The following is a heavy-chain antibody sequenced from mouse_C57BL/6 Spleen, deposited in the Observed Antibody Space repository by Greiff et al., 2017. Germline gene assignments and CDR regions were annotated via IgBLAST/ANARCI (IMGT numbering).Heavy chain of an antibody. CDR1: GYIFTDYN. J-gene: IGHJ3*01. CDR2: INPNNGGT. D-gene: IGHD1-1*01. V-gene: IGHV1-18*01. CDR3: ARGYYGSRSAWFAY. Sequence: VQLQQSGPELVKPGASVKIPCKASGYIFTDYNMDWVKQSHGKSLEWIGDINPNNGGTIYNQKFKGKATLTVDKSSSTAYMELRSLTSEDTAVYYCARGYYGSRSAWFAYWGQGTLVTVSA.